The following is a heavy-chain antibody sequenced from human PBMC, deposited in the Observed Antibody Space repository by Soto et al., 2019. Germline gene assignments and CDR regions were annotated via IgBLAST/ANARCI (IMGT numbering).Heavy chain of an antibody. CDR3: AKSLNINWKNWFDP. CDR2: ISGSDART. D-gene: IGHD1-1*01. Sequence: GGSLRLSCAASGFTFSSYWMHWVRQAPGKGLEWVSIISGSDARTYYADSVKGRFAISRDNSKNTLYLDMNSLRAEDTAVYYCAKSLNINWKNWFDPWGQGT. V-gene: IGHV3-23*01. J-gene: IGHJ5*02. CDR1: GFTFSSYW.